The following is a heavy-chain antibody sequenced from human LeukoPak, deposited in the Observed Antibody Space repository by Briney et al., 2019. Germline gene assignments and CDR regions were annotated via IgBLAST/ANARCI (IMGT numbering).Heavy chain of an antibody. CDR1: GYTFTSYW. CDR2: IYPGDSDT. CDR3: ARSNGYSYGYD. Sequence: GESLKIPCKGFGYTFTSYWIGWVRQMPGKGLEWIGTIYPGDSDTRYSPSFQGQVTISADKSISTAYLQWSSLKASDTAMYYCARSNGYSYGYDWGQGTLVTVSS. V-gene: IGHV5-51*01. J-gene: IGHJ4*02. D-gene: IGHD5-18*01.